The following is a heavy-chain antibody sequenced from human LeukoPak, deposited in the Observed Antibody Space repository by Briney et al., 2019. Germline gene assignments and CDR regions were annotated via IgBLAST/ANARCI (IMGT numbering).Heavy chain of an antibody. D-gene: IGHD3-22*01. CDR3: ARGRYYYDSSGSDY. Sequence: ASVKVSCKASGYTFTGYYMHWVRQAPGQGLEWMGGIIPIFGTANYAQKSQGRVTITADKSTSTAYMELSSLRSEDTAVYYCARGRYYYDSSGSDYWGQGTLVTVSS. V-gene: IGHV1-69*06. J-gene: IGHJ4*02. CDR2: IIPIFGTA. CDR1: GYTFTGYY.